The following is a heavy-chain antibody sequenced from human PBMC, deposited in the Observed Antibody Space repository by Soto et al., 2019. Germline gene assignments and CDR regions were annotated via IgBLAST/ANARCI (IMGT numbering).Heavy chain of an antibody. CDR2: INQDGSVK. J-gene: IGHJ4*02. CDR1: GFSFSGSW. V-gene: IGHV3-7*01. CDR3: GSVPGCSSFDY. Sequence: DVQLVESGGGLVQPGGSLRLSCAASGFSFSGSWMSWVRQAPGRGLECVANINQDGSVKKYVDSVKGRFTISRDNVKNAVSLQKNGVRVEDSGVYYCGSVPGCSSFDYGGEGTLVTVSS. D-gene: IGHD3-10*02.